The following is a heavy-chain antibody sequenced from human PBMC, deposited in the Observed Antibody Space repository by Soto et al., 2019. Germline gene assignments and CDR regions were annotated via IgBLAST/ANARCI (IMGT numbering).Heavy chain of an antibody. D-gene: IGHD3-3*01. J-gene: IGHJ4*02. V-gene: IGHV4-34*01. CDR2: IHHSGST. Sequence: SETLSLTCALYCGSVDVYYWGWIRHSPAKELELSVEIHHSGSTNYTPSLKSRVSLSVDTATKQFSLKMTSMTAADRGVYYCAREVDSWSGYLFWGQGTPVTVSS. CDR3: AREVDSWSGYLF. CDR1: CGSVDVYY.